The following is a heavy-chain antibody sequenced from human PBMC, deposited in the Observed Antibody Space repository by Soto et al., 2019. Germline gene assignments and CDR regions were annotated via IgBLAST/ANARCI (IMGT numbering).Heavy chain of an antibody. V-gene: IGHV3-74*01. CDR3: VSLVERSDIAFDI. Sequence: EVQLVESGGGLAQPGGSLRLSCAASGFTFRRYWMHWVRQASGKGLVWVSRINGDGSSTSYADSVKGRFTISRDNAKNTLYLQMNSLRAGDTAVYYCVSLVERSDIAFDIWGQGTMVTVSS. D-gene: IGHD6-6*01. CDR1: GFTFRRYW. J-gene: IGHJ3*02. CDR2: INGDGSST.